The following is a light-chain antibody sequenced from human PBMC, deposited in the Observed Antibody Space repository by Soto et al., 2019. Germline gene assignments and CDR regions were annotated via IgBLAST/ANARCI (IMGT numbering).Light chain of an antibody. V-gene: IGKV3-15*01. Sequence: EIVMTQPPATLSVSPGERATLSCRASQSVSSNLAWYQQKPGQAPRLLIYGASTRATGIPARFSGSGSGTEFTLTISRLEPEDFAVYYCQQYGSSITFGQGTRLEI. CDR2: GAS. CDR1: QSVSSN. J-gene: IGKJ5*01. CDR3: QQYGSSIT.